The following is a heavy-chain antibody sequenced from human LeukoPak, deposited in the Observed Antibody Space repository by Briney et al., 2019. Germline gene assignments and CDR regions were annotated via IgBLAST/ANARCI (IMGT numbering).Heavy chain of an antibody. CDR1: GGPFSGYY. V-gene: IGHV4-34*01. Sequence: PSETLSLTCAVYGGPFSGYYWSWIRQPPGKGLEWIGEINHSGSTNYNPSLKSRVTISVDTSKNQFSLKLSSVTAADTAVYYCARGRRAAAGKGDYWGQGTLVTVSS. D-gene: IGHD6-13*01. CDR3: ARGRRAAAGKGDY. CDR2: INHSGST. J-gene: IGHJ4*02.